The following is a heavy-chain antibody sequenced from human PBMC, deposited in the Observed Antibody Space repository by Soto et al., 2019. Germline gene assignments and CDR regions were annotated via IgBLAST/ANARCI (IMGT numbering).Heavy chain of an antibody. CDR2: IYYSGST. CDR3: ARHGGIAVAGTFLG. Sequence: ETLSLTCTVSGGSISSSSYYWGWIRQPPGKGLEWIGSIYYSGSTYYNPSLKSRVTISVDTSKNQFSLKLSSVTAADTAVYYCARHGGIAVAGTFLGWGQGTMVTVSS. D-gene: IGHD6-19*01. V-gene: IGHV4-39*01. J-gene: IGHJ3*01. CDR1: GGSISSSSYY.